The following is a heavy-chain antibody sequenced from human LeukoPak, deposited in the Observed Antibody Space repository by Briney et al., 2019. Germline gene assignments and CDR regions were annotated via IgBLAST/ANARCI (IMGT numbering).Heavy chain of an antibody. Sequence: SETLSLTCTVSGYSISSGYYWGWIRQPPGKGLEWIGSIYHSGSTYYNPSLKSRVTISVDTSKNQFSLKLSSVTAADTAVYYCARARGLGIAARSYYYYYMDVWGKGTTVTVSS. V-gene: IGHV4-38-2*02. CDR2: IYHSGST. CDR1: GYSISSGYY. D-gene: IGHD6-6*01. J-gene: IGHJ6*03. CDR3: ARARGLGIAARSYYYYYMDV.